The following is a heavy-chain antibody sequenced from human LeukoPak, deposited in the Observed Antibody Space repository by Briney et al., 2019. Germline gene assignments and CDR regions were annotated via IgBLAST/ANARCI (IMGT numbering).Heavy chain of an antibody. J-gene: IGHJ5*01. D-gene: IGHD3-16*01. V-gene: IGHV4-34*01. CDR2: VNHKGSS. CDR3: ARARVMTYGGVFDVPLEIDS. Sequence: SETLSLTCAVYGGSFCGYFWTWVRQSQGKRLKWIGHVNHKGSSTYSPSLAARLTISLDTSKNQFSLKLSSVTAADTAVYYCARARVMTYGGVFDVPLEIDSWGHGVLVTVSS. CDR1: GGSFCGYF.